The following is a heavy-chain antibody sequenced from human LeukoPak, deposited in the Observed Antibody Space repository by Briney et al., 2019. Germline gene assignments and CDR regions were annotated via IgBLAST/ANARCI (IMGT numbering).Heavy chain of an antibody. Sequence: ASVKVSCTASGYTFTTYYIHWVRQAPGQGLGWMGVFHPSGGSTTYAQKFQGRVTMTRVASTSTVYMELSTLRSEDTAVYHCARGPGVTIAGDYFDYWGQGTLVTVSS. CDR2: FHPSGGST. J-gene: IGHJ4*02. V-gene: IGHV1-46*01. CDR1: GYTFTTYY. D-gene: IGHD6-19*01. CDR3: ARGPGVTIAGDYFDY.